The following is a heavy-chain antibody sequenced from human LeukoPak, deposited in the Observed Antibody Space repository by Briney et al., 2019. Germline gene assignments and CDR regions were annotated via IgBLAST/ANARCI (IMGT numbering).Heavy chain of an antibody. D-gene: IGHD3-10*01. CDR3: ATERRAGFDY. CDR2: IKSKTDGGTT. CDR1: GFTFNNAW. V-gene: IGHV3-15*01. Sequence: GGSLRLSCAASGFTFNNAWMRWVRQAPGKGLEWVGRIKSKTDGGTTSYAAPGKARFTISRDDSKNTLYLQMNSLKTEDTAVYYCATERRAGFDYWGQGTLVTVSS. J-gene: IGHJ4*02.